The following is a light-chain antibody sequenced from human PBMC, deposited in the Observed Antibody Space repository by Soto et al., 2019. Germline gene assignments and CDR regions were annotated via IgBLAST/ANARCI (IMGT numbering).Light chain of an antibody. CDR2: EVS. CDR1: SRDVGGY. Sequence: QSALTQPASVSGSPGQSITISCTGTSRDVGGYVSWYQQHPGEAPKLMIYEVSNRPSGVSNRFSGSKSGNTASLTISGLQAEDEADYYCRSYTSSNTVVFGGGTKLTVL. J-gene: IGLJ2*01. CDR3: RSYTSSNTVV. V-gene: IGLV2-14*01.